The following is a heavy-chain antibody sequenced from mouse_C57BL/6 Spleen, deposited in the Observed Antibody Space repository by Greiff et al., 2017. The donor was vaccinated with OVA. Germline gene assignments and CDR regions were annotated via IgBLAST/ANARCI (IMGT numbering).Heavy chain of an antibody. CDR1: GYAFSSSW. D-gene: IGHD2-2*01. Sequence: VQLQESGPELVKPGASVKISCKASGYAFSSSWMNWVKQRPGKGLEWIGRIYPGDGDTNYNGKFKGKATLTADKSTSTAYMQLSSLTSEDSAVYFCARLAMVTTEFAYWGQGTLVTVSA. CDR3: ARLAMVTTEFAY. V-gene: IGHV1-82*01. CDR2: IYPGDGDT. J-gene: IGHJ3*01.